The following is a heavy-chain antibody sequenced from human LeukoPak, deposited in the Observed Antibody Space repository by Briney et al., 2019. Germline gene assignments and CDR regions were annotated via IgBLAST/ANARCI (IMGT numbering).Heavy chain of an antibody. J-gene: IGHJ4*02. V-gene: IGHV4-39*01. CDR1: GGSISSSSYY. Sequence: SETLSLTCTVSGGSISSSSYYWGWIRQPPGKGLEWIGSIYYSGSTYHNPSLKSRVTISVDTSKNQFSLKLSSVTAADTAVYYCARHAGPYGSGSYYALDYWGQGTLVTVSS. D-gene: IGHD3-10*01. CDR2: IYYSGST. CDR3: ARHAGPYGSGSYYALDY.